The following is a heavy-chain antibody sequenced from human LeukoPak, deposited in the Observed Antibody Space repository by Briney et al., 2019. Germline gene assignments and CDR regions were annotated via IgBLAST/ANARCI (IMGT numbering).Heavy chain of an antibody. V-gene: IGHV3-7*01. CDR1: GFSLSGYW. J-gene: IGHJ4*02. CDR2: IGKDGSWI. CDR3: ARDLDFYATDY. D-gene: IGHD2/OR15-2a*01. Sequence: PGGSLRLSCAASGFSLSGYWMSWVRQAPEQGLEWVANIGKDGSWIHYADSVKGRFTISRDNAKNSLYLQMNSLRADDTAIYYCARDLDFYATDYWGQGTLVTVSS.